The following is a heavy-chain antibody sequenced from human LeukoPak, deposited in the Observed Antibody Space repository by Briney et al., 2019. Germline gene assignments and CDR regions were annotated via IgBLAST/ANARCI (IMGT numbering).Heavy chain of an antibody. D-gene: IGHD3-16*02. Sequence: PSETLSLTCAVYGGSFSGYYWSWVRQPPGKGLEWIGEINHSGSTNYNPSLKSRVTISVDTSKNQFSLKLSSVTAADTAVYYCAGDDYVWGSYRRLDYWGQGTLVTVSS. V-gene: IGHV4-34*01. CDR1: GGSFSGYY. CDR3: AGDDYVWGSYRRLDY. J-gene: IGHJ4*02. CDR2: INHSGST.